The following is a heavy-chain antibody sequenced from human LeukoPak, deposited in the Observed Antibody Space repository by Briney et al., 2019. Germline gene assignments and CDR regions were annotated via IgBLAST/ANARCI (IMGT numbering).Heavy chain of an antibody. V-gene: IGHV3-30*18. J-gene: IGHJ6*02. CDR2: ISYDGSNK. CDR1: GFTFSSYG. Sequence: QPGGSLRLSCAASGFTFSSYGMHWVRQAPGKGLEWVAVISYDGSNKYYADSVKGRFTISRDNSKNTLYLQMNSLRAEDTAVYYCAKAPGGAAAGISGMDVWGQGTTVTVSS. CDR3: AKAPGGAAAGISGMDV. D-gene: IGHD6-13*01.